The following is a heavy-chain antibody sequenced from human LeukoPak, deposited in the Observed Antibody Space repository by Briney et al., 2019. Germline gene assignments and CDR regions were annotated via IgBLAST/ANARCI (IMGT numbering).Heavy chain of an antibody. CDR2: INWNGGST. D-gene: IGHD3-22*01. Sequence: GGSLRLSCAAPGFTFDDYGMSWVRQAPGKGLEWVSGINWNGGSTGYADSVKGRFTISRDNAKNSLYLQMNSLRAEDTALYYCARDLWGYDSSGYYYSYWGQGTLVAVSS. V-gene: IGHV3-20*04. CDR3: ARDLWGYDSSGYYYSY. CDR1: GFTFDDYG. J-gene: IGHJ4*02.